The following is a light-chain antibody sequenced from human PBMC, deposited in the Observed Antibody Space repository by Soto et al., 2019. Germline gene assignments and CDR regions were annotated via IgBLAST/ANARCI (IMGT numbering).Light chain of an antibody. V-gene: IGKV3-11*01. J-gene: IGKJ1*01. CDR2: DAS. CDR3: QQRLNWPPG. CDR1: QSVTNY. Sequence: EIFLTQSPDTLSLSPGERATLSCRASQSVTNYIALYQQRPGQAPRLLIYDASNRATGVPARFSGSGSGTDFTLTISDLEPADFGLYYCQQRLNWPPGFGQGTKVEIK.